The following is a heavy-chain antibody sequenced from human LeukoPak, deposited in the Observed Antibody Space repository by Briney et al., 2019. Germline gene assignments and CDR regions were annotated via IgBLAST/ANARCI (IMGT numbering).Heavy chain of an antibody. Sequence: GGSLRLSCAASGFTFSDYYMSWIRQAPGKGLEWVSSISNSSSYIYYADSVKGRFTISRDNAKNSLYLQMNSLRAEDTAVYYCARDFGGIAVADNFDYWGQGTLVTVSS. CDR2: ISNSSSYI. CDR3: ARDFGGIAVADNFDY. V-gene: IGHV3-11*06. CDR1: GFTFSDYY. J-gene: IGHJ4*02. D-gene: IGHD6-19*01.